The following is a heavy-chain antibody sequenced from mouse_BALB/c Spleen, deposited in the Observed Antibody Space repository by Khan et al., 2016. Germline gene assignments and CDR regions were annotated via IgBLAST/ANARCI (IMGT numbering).Heavy chain of an antibody. D-gene: IGHD1-2*01. CDR3: AITTATYFDV. V-gene: IGHV1-7*01. Sequence: QVQLQQSGAELAKPGASVKMSCKASGYTFTSYWMHWVKQRPGQGLEWIGYINPSTGYTEYNQKFKDKATLTADKSSSTAYMQLSSLTSEDSAVYYCAITTATYFDVWGAGTTVTVSS. J-gene: IGHJ1*01. CDR2: INPSTGYT. CDR1: GYTFTSYW.